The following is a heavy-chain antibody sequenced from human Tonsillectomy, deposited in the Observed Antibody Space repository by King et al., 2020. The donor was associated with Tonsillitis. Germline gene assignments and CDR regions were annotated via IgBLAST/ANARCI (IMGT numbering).Heavy chain of an antibody. CDR1: GFTFSGYS. D-gene: IGHD6-19*01. CDR3: ARVYQASSGWGADY. V-gene: IGHV3-21*01. J-gene: IGHJ4*02. CDR2: ISSSSSYI. Sequence: VQLVESGGGLVKPGGSLRLSCAASGFTFSGYSMNWVRQAPGKGLEWVSSISSSSSYIYYADSVKGRFTISRDNAKNSLYLQMNSLRAEDTAVYYCARVYQASSGWGADYWGQGTLVTVSS.